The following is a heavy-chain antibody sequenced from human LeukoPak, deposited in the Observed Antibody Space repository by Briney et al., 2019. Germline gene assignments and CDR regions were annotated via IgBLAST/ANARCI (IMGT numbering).Heavy chain of an antibody. CDR3: ARAYLSYYVDY. D-gene: IGHD1-26*01. CDR2: ITSSASTI. V-gene: IGHV3-11*01. CDR1: GFTFSDYY. J-gene: IGHJ4*02. Sequence: GGSLRLSCAASGFTFSDYYMSWIRQAPGKGLEWVSYITSSASTISYADSVKGRFTISRDNAKNSLYLQMNSLRAEDTAVYYCARAYLSYYVDYWGQGTLVTVSS.